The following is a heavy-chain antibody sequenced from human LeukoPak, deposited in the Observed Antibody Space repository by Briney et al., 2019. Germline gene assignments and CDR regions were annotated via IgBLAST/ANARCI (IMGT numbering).Heavy chain of an antibody. Sequence: GRSLRLSCAASGFTFSSYSMNWVRQAPGKGLEWVSSISGSSSYIYYADSVKGRFTISRDNAKNSLYLQMNSLRAEDTAVYYCARDVDIVATIVADYWGQGTLVTVSS. J-gene: IGHJ4*02. V-gene: IGHV3-21*01. CDR1: GFTFSSYS. CDR3: ARDVDIVATIVADY. CDR2: ISGSSSYI. D-gene: IGHD5-12*01.